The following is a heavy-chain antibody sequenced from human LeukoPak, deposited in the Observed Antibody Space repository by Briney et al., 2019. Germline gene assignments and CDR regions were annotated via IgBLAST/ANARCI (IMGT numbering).Heavy chain of an antibody. V-gene: IGHV4-39*07. CDR1: GGSISSSSYY. CDR3: ARSSSWYSRGNWFDP. J-gene: IGHJ5*02. Sequence: SETLSLTCTVSGGSISSSSYYWGWIRQPPGKGLEWIGSIYYSGSTYYNPSLKSRVTISVDTSKNQFSLKLSSVTAADTAVYYCARSSSWYSRGNWFDPWGQGTLVTVSS. CDR2: IYYSGST. D-gene: IGHD6-13*01.